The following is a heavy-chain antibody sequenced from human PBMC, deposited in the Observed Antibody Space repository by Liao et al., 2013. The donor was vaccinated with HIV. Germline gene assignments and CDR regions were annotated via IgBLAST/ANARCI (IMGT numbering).Heavy chain of an antibody. Sequence: QVQLQESGPGLVKPSQTLSLTCTVSGGSISSGSYYWGWIRQPAGKGLEWIGRIYTSGSTNYKPSLKSRVTMSVDKSKNQLSLKLRSVTAADTAVYYCARVQWEPAPNWYSDLWGRGTLVIVSS. CDR1: GGSISSGSYY. CDR3: ARVQWEPAPNWYSDL. J-gene: IGHJ2*01. V-gene: IGHV4-61*02. CDR2: IYTSGST. D-gene: IGHD1-26*01.